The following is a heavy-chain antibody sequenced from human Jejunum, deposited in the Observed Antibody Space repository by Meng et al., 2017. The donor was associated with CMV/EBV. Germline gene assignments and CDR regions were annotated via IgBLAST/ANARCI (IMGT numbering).Heavy chain of an antibody. CDR2: ITGSGDII. J-gene: IGHJ3*01. Sequence: GLTFKIYAMTWVRQAPGKGLEWVSTITGSGDIILDAASVKGRFTISRDNSKNMVYLQMDSLRAEDTAVYYCARDLYHGDPAAFDLWGQGTWVTVSS. CDR1: GLTFKIYA. CDR3: ARDLYHGDPAAFDL. D-gene: IGHD4-17*01. V-gene: IGHV3-23*01.